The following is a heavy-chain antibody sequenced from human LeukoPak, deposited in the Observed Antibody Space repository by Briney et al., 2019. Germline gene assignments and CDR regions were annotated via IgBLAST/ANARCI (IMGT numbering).Heavy chain of an antibody. CDR1: GGSISSYY. CDR3: ARSRDGYNYVMDY. Sequence: PSETLSLTCTVSGGSISSYYWSWIRQPPGKGLEWIGYIYTSGSTNHNPSLKSRVTISVDTSKNQFSLKLSSVTAADTAVYYCARSRDGYNYVMDYWGQGTLVTVSS. D-gene: IGHD5-24*01. CDR2: IYTSGST. V-gene: IGHV4-4*09. J-gene: IGHJ4*02.